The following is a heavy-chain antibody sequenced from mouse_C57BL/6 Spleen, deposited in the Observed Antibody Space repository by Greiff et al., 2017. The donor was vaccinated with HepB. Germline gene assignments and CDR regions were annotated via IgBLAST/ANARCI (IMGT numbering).Heavy chain of an antibody. CDR1: GFTFSDYG. Sequence: EVKVVESGGGLVKPGGSLKLSCAASGFTFSDYGMHWVRQAPEKGLEWVAYISSGSSTIYYADTVKGRFTISRDNAKNTLFLQMTSLRSEDTAMYYCASGAYYGSSFHWYFDVWGTGTTVTVSS. J-gene: IGHJ1*03. V-gene: IGHV5-17*01. CDR2: ISSGSSTI. D-gene: IGHD1-1*01. CDR3: ASGAYYGSSFHWYFDV.